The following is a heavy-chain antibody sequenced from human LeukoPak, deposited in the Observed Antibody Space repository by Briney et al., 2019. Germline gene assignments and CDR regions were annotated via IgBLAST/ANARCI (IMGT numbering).Heavy chain of an antibody. J-gene: IGHJ4*02. CDR2: IYNGGTT. Sequence: SETLSLTCTVSGGSISGYYWTWIRQPPGETLEYIGCIYNGGTTNYNPSLNSRVTISVDTSENQFALKLSSVTAADTAVYYCARVVGGVGLDYWGQGTLVTVSS. D-gene: IGHD3-16*01. CDR1: GGSISGYY. CDR3: ARVVGGVGLDY. V-gene: IGHV4-59*01.